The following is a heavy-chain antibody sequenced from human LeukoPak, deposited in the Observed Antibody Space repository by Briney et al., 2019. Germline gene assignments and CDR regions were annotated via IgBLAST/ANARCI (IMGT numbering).Heavy chain of an antibody. Sequence: GGSLRLSCAASGFTFSSYGMHWVRQAPGKGLEWVAVIWYDGSNKYYADSVKGRFTISRDNSKNTLYPQMNSLRVEDTAVYYCARAQVPMVRGVEYYFDYWGQGTLVTVSS. CDR3: ARAQVPMVRGVEYYFDY. J-gene: IGHJ4*02. V-gene: IGHV3-33*01. D-gene: IGHD3-10*01. CDR1: GFTFSSYG. CDR2: IWYDGSNK.